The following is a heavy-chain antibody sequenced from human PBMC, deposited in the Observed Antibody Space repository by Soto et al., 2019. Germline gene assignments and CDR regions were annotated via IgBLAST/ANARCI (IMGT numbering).Heavy chain of an antibody. CDR3: VTSGYHLTYYFDY. CDR1: GFTFSSYA. V-gene: IGHV3-64D*06. J-gene: IGHJ4*02. CDR2: ISSNGGST. Sequence: PGWSLRLSCSASGFTFSSYAMHLVRQAPGKGLEYVSAISSNGGSTYYADSVKGRFTISRDNSKNTLYLQMSSLRAEDTAVYYCVTSGYHLTYYFDYWGQGTMVTVS. D-gene: IGHD3-22*01.